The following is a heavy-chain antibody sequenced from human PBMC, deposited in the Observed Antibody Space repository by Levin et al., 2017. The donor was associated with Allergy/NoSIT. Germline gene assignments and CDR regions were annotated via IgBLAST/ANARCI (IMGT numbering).Heavy chain of an antibody. CDR1: GFSLSTNGMC. D-gene: IGHD3-22*01. Sequence: RMSGPTLVKPTQTLTLTCTFSGFSLSTNGMCVSWIRQPPGKALEWLALIDWEDDKYKSPSLRTRLTISKDTLKNQVVLTMTNMDPVDTATYYCVRQKYYTDSGRYYGAFDTWGQGTTVTVSS. J-gene: IGHJ3*02. V-gene: IGHV2-70*01. CDR2: IDWEDDK. CDR3: VRQKYYTDSGRYYGAFDT.